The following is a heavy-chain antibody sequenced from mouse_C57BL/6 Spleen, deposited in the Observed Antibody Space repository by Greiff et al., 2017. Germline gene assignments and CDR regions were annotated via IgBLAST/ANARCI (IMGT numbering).Heavy chain of an antibody. J-gene: IGHJ1*03. V-gene: IGHV1-64*01. Sequence: QVQLKQPGAELVKPGASVKLSCKASGYTFTSYWMHWVKQRPGQGLEWIGMIHPNSGSTNYNEKFKSKATLTVDKSSSTAYMQLSSLTSEDSAVYYCAREALYYGSSYWYFDVWGTGTTVTVSS. CDR1: GYTFTSYW. CDR2: IHPNSGST. CDR3: AREALYYGSSYWYFDV. D-gene: IGHD1-1*01.